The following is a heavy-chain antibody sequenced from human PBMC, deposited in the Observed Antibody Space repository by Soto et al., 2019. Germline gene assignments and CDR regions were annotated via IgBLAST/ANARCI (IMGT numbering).Heavy chain of an antibody. V-gene: IGHV1-58*02. CDR2: IVVGSGNT. D-gene: IGHD3-22*01. CDR3: AADPGWSSGYYSNAFDI. CDR1: GFTFTSSA. Sequence: SVKVSCKASGFTFTSSAMQWVRQAREQRLEWIGWIVVGSGNTNYAQKFQERVTITRDMSTSTAYMELSSLRSEDTAVYYCAADPGWSSGYYSNAFDIWGQGTMVTVSS. J-gene: IGHJ3*02.